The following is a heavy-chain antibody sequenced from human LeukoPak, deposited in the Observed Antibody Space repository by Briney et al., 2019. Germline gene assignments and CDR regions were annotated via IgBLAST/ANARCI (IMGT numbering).Heavy chain of an antibody. CDR2: IIPIFGTA. CDR1: GGTFSSYA. Sequence: GASVTVSCKASGGTFSSYAISWVRQAPGQGLEWMGGIIPIFGTANYAQKFQGRVTITADESTSTAYMELSSLRSEDTAVYYCASQVLITIFGVVTDLNWFDPWGQGTLVTVSS. J-gene: IGHJ5*02. D-gene: IGHD3-3*01. V-gene: IGHV1-69*13. CDR3: ASQVLITIFGVVTDLNWFDP.